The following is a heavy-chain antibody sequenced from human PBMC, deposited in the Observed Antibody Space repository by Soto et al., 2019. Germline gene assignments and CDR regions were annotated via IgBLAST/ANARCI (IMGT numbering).Heavy chain of an antibody. Sequence: SETLSLTCTVSGGSISSGGYYWSWIRQPPGKGLEWIGYIYYSGSTNYNPSLKSRVTISVDTSKNQFSLKLSSVTAADTAVYYCARERYYYGMDVWGQGTTVTVSS. CDR2: IYYSGST. CDR3: ARERYYYGMDV. CDR1: GGSISSGGYY. V-gene: IGHV4-61*08. J-gene: IGHJ6*02.